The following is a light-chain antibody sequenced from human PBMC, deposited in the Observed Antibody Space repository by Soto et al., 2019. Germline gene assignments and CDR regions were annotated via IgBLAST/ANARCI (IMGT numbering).Light chain of an antibody. V-gene: IGLV2-14*01. CDR1: SSDVGGYNY. Sequence: ALTQPASVSGSPGQSITISCTGTSSDVGGYNYVSWYQHHPGKAPKLMIYEVNNRPSGVSDRFSGSKSGYTASLTISGLQAEDDGDYYCSSYTSSDTLVFGGGTKLTVL. CDR3: SSYTSSDTLV. CDR2: EVN. J-gene: IGLJ2*01.